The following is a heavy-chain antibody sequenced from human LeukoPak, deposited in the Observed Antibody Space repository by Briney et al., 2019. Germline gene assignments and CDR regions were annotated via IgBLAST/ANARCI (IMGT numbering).Heavy chain of an antibody. CDR2: ISYDGSNK. D-gene: IGHD5-24*01. V-gene: IGHV3-30*04. CDR3: ATQEMATVLDY. CDR1: GFTFSSYA. Sequence: GGSLRLSCAASGFTFSSYAMHWVRQAPGKGLEWVAVISYDGSNKYYADSVKGRFTISRDNSKNTLYLQMNSLRAEDTAVYYCATQEMATVLDYWGQGTLVTVSS. J-gene: IGHJ4*02.